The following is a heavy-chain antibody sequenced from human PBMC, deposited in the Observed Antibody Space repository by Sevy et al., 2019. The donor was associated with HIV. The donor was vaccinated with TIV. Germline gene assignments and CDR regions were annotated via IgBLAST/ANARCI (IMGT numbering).Heavy chain of an antibody. Sequence: GGSLRLSCAASGFTFSPYSMIWVRQAPGKGLEWVSSITSRRGYIYYSDPVKGRFTISRDNAKNSMYLQMNSLRAEDTAVYYCARWFGEFFWYYNGMDVWGQGTTVTVSS. CDR1: GFTFSPYS. D-gene: IGHD3-10*01. J-gene: IGHJ6*02. CDR3: ARWFGEFFWYYNGMDV. V-gene: IGHV3-21*01. CDR2: ITSRRGYI.